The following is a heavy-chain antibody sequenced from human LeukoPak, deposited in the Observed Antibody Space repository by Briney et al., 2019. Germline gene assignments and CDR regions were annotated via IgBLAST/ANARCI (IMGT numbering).Heavy chain of an antibody. Sequence: GGSLRLSCAASVNYWMHWVRQAPGKGLVWVSRINGDGSWTTYADSVKGRFTISKDNAKNTVYLQMNNLRAEDTAVYYCVSFYETYWGRGTLVTVSS. CDR1: VNYW. J-gene: IGHJ4*02. CDR2: INGDGSWT. CDR3: VSFYETY. V-gene: IGHV3-74*01. D-gene: IGHD2-2*01.